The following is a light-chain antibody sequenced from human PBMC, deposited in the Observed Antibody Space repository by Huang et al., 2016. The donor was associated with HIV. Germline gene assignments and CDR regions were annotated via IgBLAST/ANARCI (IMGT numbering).Light chain of an antibody. CDR3: QQDHNSPQT. Sequence: AIQMTQSLSSLPASVGDRVTINCRASQGITDDVAWYQQKPGKAPKLLISGASTLRSGVPSRFSGSGSGTDFTITISSLQPEDYATYYCQQDHNSPQTFGQGTKVEI. CDR1: QGITDD. V-gene: IGKV1-6*01. J-gene: IGKJ1*01. CDR2: GAS.